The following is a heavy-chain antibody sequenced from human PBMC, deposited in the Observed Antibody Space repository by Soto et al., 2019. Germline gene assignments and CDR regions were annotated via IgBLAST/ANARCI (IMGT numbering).Heavy chain of an antibody. J-gene: IGHJ6*02. D-gene: IGHD5-12*01. Sequence: GGSLRLSCAASGFTFSSYAMHWVRQAPGKGLEWVAVISYDGSNKYYADSVKGRFTISRDNSKDTLYLQMNSLRAEDTAVYYCARSSGYGPYYSYGMDVWGQGTTVTVSS. CDR3: ARSSGYGPYYSYGMDV. CDR2: ISYDGSNK. CDR1: GFTFSSYA. V-gene: IGHV3-30-3*01.